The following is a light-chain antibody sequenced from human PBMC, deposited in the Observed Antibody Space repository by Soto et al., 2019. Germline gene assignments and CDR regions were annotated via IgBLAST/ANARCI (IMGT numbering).Light chain of an antibody. Sequence: EIVMTQSPATLSVSPGERATLSCRASQSVSSNLAWYQQKPGQAPRLLIYGASTRATGIPARFSGSGSGTEFTLTISSLQSEDFAVYYCKHYINWPRTFGQGTKVEIQ. CDR3: KHYINWPRT. J-gene: IGKJ1*01. CDR2: GAS. V-gene: IGKV3-15*01. CDR1: QSVSSN.